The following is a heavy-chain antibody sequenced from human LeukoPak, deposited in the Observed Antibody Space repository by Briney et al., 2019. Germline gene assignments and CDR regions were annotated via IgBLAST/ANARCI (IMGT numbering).Heavy chain of an antibody. D-gene: IGHD3-22*01. V-gene: IGHV4-30-4*01. CDR3: ARGALADYYDSSGYFYY. Sequence: SSETLSLTCTVSGGSISSGDYYWSWIRQPPGKGLEWIGYIYYSGSTYYNPSLKSRVTISVDTSKNQFSLKLSPVTAADTAVYYCARGALADYYDSSGYFYYWGQGTLVTVSS. CDR2: IYYSGST. J-gene: IGHJ4*02. CDR1: GGSISSGDYY.